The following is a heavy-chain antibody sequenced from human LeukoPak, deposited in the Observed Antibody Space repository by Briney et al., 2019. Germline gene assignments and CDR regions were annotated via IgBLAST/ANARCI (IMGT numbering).Heavy chain of an antibody. D-gene: IGHD3-10*01. V-gene: IGHV1-2*02. CDR3: ARDRATMVRGVIITPR. CDR1: GDTFTGYY. CDR2: INPNSGGT. J-gene: IGHJ4*02. Sequence: ASVKVSCKASGDTFTGYYMHWVRQAPGQGLEWMGWINPNSGGTNYAQKFQGRVTMTRDTSISTAYMELSRLRSDDTAVYYCARDRATMVRGVIITPRWGQGTLVTVSS.